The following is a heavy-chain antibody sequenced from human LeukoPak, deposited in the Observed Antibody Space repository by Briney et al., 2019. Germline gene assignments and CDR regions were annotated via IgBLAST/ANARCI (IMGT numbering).Heavy chain of an antibody. CDR2: IYPRDGST. J-gene: IGHJ4*02. CDR3: ARDQEGFDY. Sequence: ASVKVSCKASGCSFTSNYIHWVRQAPGQGLEWMGMIYPRDGSTSYAQKFQGRVTVTRDTSTSTVHMELSGLRSEDTAVYYCARDQEGFDYWGQGTLVTVSS. CDR1: GCSFTSNY. V-gene: IGHV1-46*01.